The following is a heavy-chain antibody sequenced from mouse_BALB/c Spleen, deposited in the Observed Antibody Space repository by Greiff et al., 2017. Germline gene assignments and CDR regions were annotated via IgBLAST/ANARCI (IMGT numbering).Heavy chain of an antibody. CDR1: GYAFSSYW. CDR2: IYPGDGDT. D-gene: IGHD2-1*01. CDR3: ARWGGNYVPFAY. V-gene: IGHV1-80*01. Sequence: QVQLQQSGAELVRPGSSVKISCKASGYAFSSYWMHWVKQRPGQGLEWIGQIYPGDGDTNYNGKFKGKATLTADKSSSTAYMQLSSLTSEDSAVYYCARWGGNYVPFAYWGQGTLVTVSA. J-gene: IGHJ3*01.